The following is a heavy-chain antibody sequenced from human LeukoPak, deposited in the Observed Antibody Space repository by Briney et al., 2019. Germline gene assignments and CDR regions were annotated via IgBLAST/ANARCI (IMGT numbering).Heavy chain of an antibody. J-gene: IGHJ5*02. D-gene: IGHD3-10*01. CDR2: INHSGST. Sequence: SETLSLTCAVYGGSFSGYYWSWIRQPPGKGLEWIGEINHSGSTNYNPSLKSRVTISVDTSKNQFSLELSSVTAADTAVYYCAREAAEGDTMVRGVINNWFDPWGQGTLVTVSS. V-gene: IGHV4-34*01. CDR1: GGSFSGYY. CDR3: AREAAEGDTMVRGVINNWFDP.